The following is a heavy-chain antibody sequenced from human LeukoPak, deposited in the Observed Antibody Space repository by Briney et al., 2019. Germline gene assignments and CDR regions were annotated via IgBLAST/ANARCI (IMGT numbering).Heavy chain of an antibody. CDR1: GASISSYF. V-gene: IGHV4-59*01. CDR3: ASGYSGYDFVY. Sequence: SETLSLTCTVSGASISSYFWSWIRQPPGKGLEWIGNIYYSGGTNYNPSLKSRVTISLDTSRNHFSLRLSSVTAADTAVYYCASGYSGYDFVYWGQGTLVTVSS. D-gene: IGHD5-12*01. CDR2: IYYSGGT. J-gene: IGHJ4*02.